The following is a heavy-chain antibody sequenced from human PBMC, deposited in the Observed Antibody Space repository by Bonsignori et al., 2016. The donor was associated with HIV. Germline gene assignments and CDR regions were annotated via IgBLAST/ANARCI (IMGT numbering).Heavy chain of an antibody. J-gene: IGHJ3*02. D-gene: IGHD1-26*01. V-gene: IGHV1-18*01. CDR3: ARGWKAGATKAFDI. Sequence: WVRQAPGQGLEWMGWISAYNGNTNYAQKLQGRVTMTTDTSTSTAYMELRSLRSDDTAVYYCARGWKAGATKAFDIWGQGTMVTVSS. CDR2: ISAYNGNT.